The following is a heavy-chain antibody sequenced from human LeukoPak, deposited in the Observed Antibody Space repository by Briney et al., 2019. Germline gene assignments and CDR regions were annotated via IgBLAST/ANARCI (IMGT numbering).Heavy chain of an antibody. CDR1: GFIFSSNY. Sequence: GGSLRLSCAASGFIFSSNYMSWVRDAPGKGLEWVSVIYSGGTTYYADYVKGRFTISRDNSKNTLYLQMNSLRAEDTAVYYCARYHSGWYYSDYWGQGTLVTVSS. CDR3: ARYHSGWYYSDY. D-gene: IGHD6-19*01. J-gene: IGHJ4*02. CDR2: IYSGGTT. V-gene: IGHV3-53*01.